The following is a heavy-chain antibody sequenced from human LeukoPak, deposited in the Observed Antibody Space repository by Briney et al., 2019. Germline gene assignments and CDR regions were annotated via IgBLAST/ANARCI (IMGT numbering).Heavy chain of an antibody. Sequence: PSETLSLTCTVSGGSISSYYWSWIRQPPGKGLEWIGYIYYSGSTNYNPSLKSRITISMDASKNQVSLKLNSVTAADTAVYYCARFARVPDNWGQGILVTVSS. CDR3: ARFARVPDN. D-gene: IGHD6-6*01. CDR1: GGSISSYY. V-gene: IGHV4-59*01. CDR2: IYYSGST. J-gene: IGHJ4*02.